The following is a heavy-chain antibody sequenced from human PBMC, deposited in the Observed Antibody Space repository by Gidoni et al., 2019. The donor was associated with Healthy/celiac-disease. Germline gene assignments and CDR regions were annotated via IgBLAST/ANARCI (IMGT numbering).Heavy chain of an antibody. D-gene: IGHD6-13*01. J-gene: IGHJ4*02. CDR2: ISSSSSYT. Sequence: QVQLVESGGGLVKPGGSLRLSCAASGFTFSDYYMSWIRQAPGKGLEWVSYISSSSSYTNYADSVKGRFTISRDNAKNSLYLQMNSLRAEDTAVYYCARVPIIAAAGTFDYWGQGTLVTVSS. CDR3: ARVPIIAAAGTFDY. V-gene: IGHV3-11*06. CDR1: GFTFSDYY.